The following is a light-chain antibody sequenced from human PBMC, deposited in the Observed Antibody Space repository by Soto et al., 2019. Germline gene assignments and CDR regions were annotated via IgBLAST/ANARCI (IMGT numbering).Light chain of an antibody. CDR1: QSVSSN. CDR3: QQYNNWPPLLT. Sequence: EIVMTQSPATLSVSPGERATLSCRASQSVSSNLAWYQQKPGQAPRLLIYGASTRATGIPARFSGSGSGTEFTLTISSLQSEDFAVYYWQQYNNWPPLLTVGGGTKVEIK. V-gene: IGKV3-15*01. J-gene: IGKJ4*01. CDR2: GAS.